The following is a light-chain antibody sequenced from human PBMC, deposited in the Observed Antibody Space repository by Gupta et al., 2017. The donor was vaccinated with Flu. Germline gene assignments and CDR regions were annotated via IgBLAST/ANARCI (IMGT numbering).Light chain of an antibody. CDR3: GTWDNSLSGWV. V-gene: IGLV1-51*02. CDR2: ESN. J-gene: IGLJ3*02. CDR1: SSNIVNNY. Sequence: KVTISCSGSSSNIVNNYVSWYQQFPGTAPKLLIYESNKRPSGIPDRFSGSKSGTSATLGITGLQTGDEADYYCGTWDNSLSGWVFGGGIKLTVL.